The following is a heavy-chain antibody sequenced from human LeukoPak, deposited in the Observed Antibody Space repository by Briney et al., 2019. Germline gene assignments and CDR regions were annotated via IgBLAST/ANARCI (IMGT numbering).Heavy chain of an antibody. V-gene: IGHV1-69*13. CDR3: ARGGILTGYYAQAHFDY. CDR2: IIPIFGTA. CDR1: GGTFSSYA. D-gene: IGHD3-9*01. Sequence: SVKVSCKASGGTFSSYAISWVRQAPGQGLEWMGGIIPIFGTANYAQMFQGRVTITADESTSTAYMELSSLRSEDTAVYYCARGGILTGYYAQAHFDYWGQGTLVTVSS. J-gene: IGHJ4*02.